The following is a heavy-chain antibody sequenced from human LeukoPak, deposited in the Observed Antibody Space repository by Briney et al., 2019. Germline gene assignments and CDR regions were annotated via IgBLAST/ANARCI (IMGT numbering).Heavy chain of an antibody. V-gene: IGHV4-34*01. D-gene: IGHD5/OR15-5a*01. CDR1: GGSFRGYY. CDR2: INHSGST. CDR3: ARHGPLYEYFYYNMDV. Sequence: SETLSLTCAVYGGSFRGYYWSWIRQPPGKGLEWIGEINHSGSTNYNPSLKSRVTISVDTSKNQFSLKLSSVTAADTAVYYCARHGPLYEYFYYNMDVWGQGTTVTVSS. J-gene: IGHJ6*02.